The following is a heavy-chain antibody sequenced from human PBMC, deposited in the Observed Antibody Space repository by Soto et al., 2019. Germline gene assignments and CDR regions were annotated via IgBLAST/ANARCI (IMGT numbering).Heavy chain of an antibody. Sequence: GGSLRLSCAASGFDFRSYAMSWVRLAPGRGLEWVSTISAGGANTQVEETLRGRFTVVRDNSKDTLHLQMNTLRADDTAIYWCAKERYCSATSCYGGFDFWGQGTVVTVSS. D-gene: IGHD2-2*01. V-gene: IGHV3-23*01. CDR1: GFDFRSYA. CDR3: AKERYCSATSCYGGFDF. J-gene: IGHJ3*01. CDR2: ISAGGANT.